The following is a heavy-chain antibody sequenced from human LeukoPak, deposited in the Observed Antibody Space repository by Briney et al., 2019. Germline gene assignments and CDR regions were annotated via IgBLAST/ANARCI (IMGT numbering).Heavy chain of an antibody. CDR1: GGSISSSSYY. CDR3: ATGGYSCGWLGGLDYYYGMDV. J-gene: IGHJ6*02. Sequence: SETLSLTCTVSGGSISSSSYYWGWIRQPPWKGLEWIGSIYYSGSTYYNPSPKSRVTISVDTSKNQFSLKLSSVTAADTAVYYCATGGYSCGWLGGLDYYYGMDVWGQGTTVTVSS. D-gene: IGHD6-19*01. CDR2: IYYSGST. V-gene: IGHV4-39*01.